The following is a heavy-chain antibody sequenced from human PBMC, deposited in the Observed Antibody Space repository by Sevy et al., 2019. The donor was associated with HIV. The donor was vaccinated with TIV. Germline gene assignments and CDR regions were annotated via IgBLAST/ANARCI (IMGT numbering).Heavy chain of an antibody. Sequence: GGSLRLSCAASGFTVSSNYMSWVRQAPGKGLEWVSGISWNSGSIGYADSVKGRFTISRDNAKNSLYLQMNSLRPEDTALYYCAKGYRYGLPIQYGMDVWGQGTTVTVSS. CDR1: GFTVSSNY. CDR2: ISWNSGSI. V-gene: IGHV3-9*01. J-gene: IGHJ6*02. D-gene: IGHD5-18*01. CDR3: AKGYRYGLPIQYGMDV.